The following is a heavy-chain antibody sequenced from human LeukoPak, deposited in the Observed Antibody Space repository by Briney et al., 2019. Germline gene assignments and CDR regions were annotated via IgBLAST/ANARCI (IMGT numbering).Heavy chain of an antibody. CDR2: VNESGGT. CDR1: IDSFSNYH. D-gene: IGHD1-26*01. J-gene: IGHJ5*02. CDR3: ARGQGATVPQVGKNWFDP. Sequence: PSETLSLTCAVYIDSFSNYHWNWIRQTPAKGMEWIGEVNESGGTNISPSLRSRVILSVDTSKNQFSLKLISMTVADTAIYYCARGQGATVPQVGKNWFDPWGQGTRVTVSS. V-gene: IGHV4-34*01.